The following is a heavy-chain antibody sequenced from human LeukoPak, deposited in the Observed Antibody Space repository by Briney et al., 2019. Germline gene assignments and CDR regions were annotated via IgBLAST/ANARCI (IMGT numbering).Heavy chain of an antibody. Sequence: SETLSLTCTVSGGSISSGDYYWSWIRQPPGKGLEWIGYIYYSGSTYYNPSLKSRVTISVDTSKNQFSLKVNSVTAADTAVYYCARLRGSSSARLGGVAYWGQGTLVTVSS. J-gene: IGHJ4*02. D-gene: IGHD6-6*01. CDR3: ARLRGSSSARLGGVAY. CDR1: GGSISSGDYY. V-gene: IGHV4-30-4*08. CDR2: IYYSGST.